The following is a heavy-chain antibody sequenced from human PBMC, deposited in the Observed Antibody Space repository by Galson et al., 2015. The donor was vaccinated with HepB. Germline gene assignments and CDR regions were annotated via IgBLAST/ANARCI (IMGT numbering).Heavy chain of an antibody. CDR1: GYTFTISA. CDR2: INAGNGNT. J-gene: IGHJ3*02. D-gene: IGHD3-10*01. CDR3: ARAPLLWKGAFDI. V-gene: IGHV1-3*01. Sequence: SLKVSCKASGYTFTISAMHWVRQAPGQRLEWMGWINAGNGNTKYSQKFQGRVTITRDTSASTAYMELSSLRSEDTAVYYCARAPLLWKGAFDIWGQGTMFTVSS.